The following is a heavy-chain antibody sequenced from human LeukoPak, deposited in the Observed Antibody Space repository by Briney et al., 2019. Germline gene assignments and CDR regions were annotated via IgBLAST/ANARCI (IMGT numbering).Heavy chain of an antibody. Sequence: GGSLRLSCAASGFTFSSYAMSWVRQAPGKGLEWVSAISGSGGSTYYADSVKGRFTISRDNAKNSLYLQMNSLRAEDTAIYYCARQWFGDWGYYFDYWGQGTLVTVSS. CDR2: ISGSGGST. J-gene: IGHJ4*02. V-gene: IGHV3-23*01. CDR1: GFTFSSYA. CDR3: ARQWFGDWGYYFDY. D-gene: IGHD3-10*01.